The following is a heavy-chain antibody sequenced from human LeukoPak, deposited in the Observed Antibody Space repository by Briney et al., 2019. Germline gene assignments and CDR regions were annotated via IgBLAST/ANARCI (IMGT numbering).Heavy chain of an antibody. J-gene: IGHJ4*02. CDR1: GFDFSDYW. V-gene: IGHV3-7*02. Sequence: GGSVRLSCAASGFDFSDYWMSWVRQAPGRGLEWVANIKEDGSEKYYVDSVKGRFTISRDNAKNSMYLQMNRLRAEDTAVYYCARQPDDTDYWGQGTLVTVSS. CDR2: IKEDGSEK. CDR3: ARQPDDTDY. D-gene: IGHD3-22*01.